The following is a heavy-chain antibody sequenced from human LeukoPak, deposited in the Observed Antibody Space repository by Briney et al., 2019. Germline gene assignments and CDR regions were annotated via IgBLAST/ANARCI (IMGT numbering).Heavy chain of an antibody. CDR2: INPNSGGT. CDR1: GYTFTGYY. Sequence: ASVKVSCKASGYTFTGYYMHWVRQAPGQGLEWMGWINPNSGGTNYAQKFQGRVTMTRDTSISTAYMGLSRLRSDDTAVYYCARDNLPLGAFDIWGQGTMVTVSS. J-gene: IGHJ3*02. CDR3: ARDNLPLGAFDI. D-gene: IGHD1-14*01. V-gene: IGHV1-2*02.